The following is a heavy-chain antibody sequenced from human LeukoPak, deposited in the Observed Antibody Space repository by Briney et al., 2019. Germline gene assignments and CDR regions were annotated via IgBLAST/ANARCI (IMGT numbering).Heavy chain of an antibody. J-gene: IGHJ6*02. CDR2: MNPNSGNT. CDR1: GYTFTSYD. V-gene: IGHV1-8*01. Sequence: ASVKVSCKASGYTFTSYDINWVRQATGQGLEWMGWMNPNSGNTGYAQKFQGRVTMTRNTSISTAYMELSSLRSEDTAVYYCARAPWIQLWSLRYYYYYGMDVWGQGTTVTVSS. D-gene: IGHD5-18*01. CDR3: ARAPWIQLWSLRYYYYYGMDV.